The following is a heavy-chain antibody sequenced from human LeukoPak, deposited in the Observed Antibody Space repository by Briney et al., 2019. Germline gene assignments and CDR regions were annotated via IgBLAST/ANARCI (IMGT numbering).Heavy chain of an antibody. Sequence: PGGSLRLSCAASGFTVSTDYMSWVRQAPGKGLEWVSVIYSGGGTYYADSVKGRFTISRDSSKNTLYLQMNSLRAEDTAVYYCAKGSTGGSSPNDFWGQGTLVTVSS. CDR3: AKGSTGGSSPNDF. J-gene: IGHJ4*02. CDR2: IYSGGGT. V-gene: IGHV3-66*01. CDR1: GFTVSTDY. D-gene: IGHD6-6*01.